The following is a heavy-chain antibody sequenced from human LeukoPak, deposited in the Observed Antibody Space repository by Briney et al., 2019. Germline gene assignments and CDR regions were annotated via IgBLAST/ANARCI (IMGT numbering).Heavy chain of an antibody. CDR2: IKQDASDK. CDR3: LGGVAADY. D-gene: IGHD3-16*01. CDR1: RFTFSYYW. V-gene: IGHV3-7*01. J-gene: IGHJ4*02. Sequence: GGSLRLSCAASRFTFSYYWMTWVRQAPGKGVEWVANIKQDASDKHYADSVKGRFTISRDNAKNSLYLQMNSPRVEDTAVYYCLGGVAADYWGRGTLVTVSS.